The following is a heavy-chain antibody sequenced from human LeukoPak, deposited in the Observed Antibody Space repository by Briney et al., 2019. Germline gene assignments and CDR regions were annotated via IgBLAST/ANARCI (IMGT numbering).Heavy chain of an antibody. CDR3: AKWGSSGDY. CDR1: GFTFDDYA. CDR2: ISWNSGSI. D-gene: IGHD6-19*01. Sequence: GGSLRLSCAASGFTFDDYAMRWVRQAPGKGLEWVSGISWNSGSIGYADSVKGRFTISRDNAKSSLYLQMNSLRAEDTALYYCAKWGSSGDYWGQGTLVTVSS. V-gene: IGHV3-9*01. J-gene: IGHJ4*02.